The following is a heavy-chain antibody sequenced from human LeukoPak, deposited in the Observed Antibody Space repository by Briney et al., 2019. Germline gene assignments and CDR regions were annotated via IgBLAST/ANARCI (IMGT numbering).Heavy chain of an antibody. V-gene: IGHV3-53*01. J-gene: IGHJ4*01. CDR1: AFTVSGNY. CDR3: ASSYCGGTLCYDHY. Sequence: GGSLRLSCAASAFTVSGNYMSWVRQAPGKGLEWVSAIYSAGNTYYADSVKGRFTISRNNSKNTLYLQMNSLRAEDTAVYYCASSYCGGTLCYDHYWGHGTLVTVSS. D-gene: IGHD2-21*01. CDR2: IYSAGNT.